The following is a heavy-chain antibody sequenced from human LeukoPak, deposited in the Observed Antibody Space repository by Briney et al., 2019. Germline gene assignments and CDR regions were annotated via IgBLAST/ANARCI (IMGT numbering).Heavy chain of an antibody. CDR1: GYTFRQYS. CDR2: VSPSHTTR. J-gene: IGHJ6*03. D-gene: IGHD3-22*01. CDR3: ARGPGGRSGYYPLEDYYYYYYMDV. Sequence: ASVKLSCKASGYTFRQYSISWVRQAPGKGLEWMGWVSPSHTTRVYAQEFQGRVTMTADTNTNTVSMELRSLRSDDTAVYFCARGPGGRSGYYPLEDYYYYYYMDVWGKGTTVTVSS. V-gene: IGHV1-18*01.